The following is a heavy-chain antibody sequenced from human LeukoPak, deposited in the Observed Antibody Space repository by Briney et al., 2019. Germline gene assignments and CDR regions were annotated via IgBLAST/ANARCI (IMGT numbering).Heavy chain of an antibody. CDR3: ASILGYCSSTSCPQPPFDY. Sequence: GGSLRLSCAASRFTFSSYSMNWVRQAPGKGLEWVSSISSSSSYIYYADSVKGRFTISRDNAKNSLYLQMNSLRAEDTAVYYCASILGYCSSTSCPQPPFDYWGQGTLVTVSS. CDR2: ISSSSSYI. CDR1: RFTFSSYS. V-gene: IGHV3-21*01. D-gene: IGHD2-2*01. J-gene: IGHJ4*02.